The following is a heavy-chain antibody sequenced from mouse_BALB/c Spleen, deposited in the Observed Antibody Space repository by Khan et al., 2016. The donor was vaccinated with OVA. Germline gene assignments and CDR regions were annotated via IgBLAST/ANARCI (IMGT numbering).Heavy chain of an antibody. D-gene: IGHD2-3*01. CDR3: ARTGYYYFDY. V-gene: IGHV5-17*02. CDR2: ISSGSSTI. J-gene: IGHJ2*01. CDR1: GFTFSGFG. Sequence: EVELVESGGGLVQPGGSRKLSCAASGFTFSGFGMHWVRQAPEKGLEWVAYISSGSSTIYYADTVQGRFTISRDNPKNTLFLQMTSLRSEDTAIYFGARTGYYYFDYWGQGTTLTVSS.